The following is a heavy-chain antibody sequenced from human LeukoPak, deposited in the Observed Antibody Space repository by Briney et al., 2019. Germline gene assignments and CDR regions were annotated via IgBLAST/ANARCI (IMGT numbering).Heavy chain of an antibody. CDR1: GFTFSSYG. CDR2: ISYDGSNK. Sequence: GGSLRLSCAASGFTFSSYGMHWVRQAPGKGLEWVAVISYDGSNKYYADSVKGRFTISRDNSKNTLYLQMNSLRAEDTVVYYCAKDRGYYDSSGLDYWGQGTLVTVSS. D-gene: IGHD3-22*01. CDR3: AKDRGYYDSSGLDY. J-gene: IGHJ4*02. V-gene: IGHV3-30*18.